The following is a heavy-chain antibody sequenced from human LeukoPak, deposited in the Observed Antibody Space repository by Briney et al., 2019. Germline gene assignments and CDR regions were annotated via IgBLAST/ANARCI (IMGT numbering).Heavy chain of an antibody. Sequence: SETLSLTCTVSGGSISSYYWSWIRQPPGKGLEWIGYIYYSGSTNYNPSLKSRVTISVDTSKNQFSLKLSSVTAADTAVYYCARNRITIFGVVGGLDYWGQGTLVTVSS. CDR2: IYYSGST. CDR1: GGSISSYY. CDR3: ARNRITIFGVVGGLDY. V-gene: IGHV4-59*01. J-gene: IGHJ4*02. D-gene: IGHD3-3*01.